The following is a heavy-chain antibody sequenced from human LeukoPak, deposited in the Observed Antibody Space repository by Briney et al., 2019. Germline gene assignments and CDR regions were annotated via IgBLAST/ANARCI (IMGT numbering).Heavy chain of an antibody. Sequence: SETLSLTCTVSGGSISSCSYCWSRIPQPPGLGLKWFVSTYYSGSTYYTPSLRGRVTISVDKSQYPFSLNLVSVAAPASAVYYCATDRYCSSTSSDPSGPFDYWGQGTLVTVSS. J-gene: IGHJ4*02. D-gene: IGHD2-2*01. CDR2: TYYSGST. V-gene: IGHV4-39*07. CDR1: GGSISSCSYC. CDR3: ATDRYCSSTSSDPSGPFDY.